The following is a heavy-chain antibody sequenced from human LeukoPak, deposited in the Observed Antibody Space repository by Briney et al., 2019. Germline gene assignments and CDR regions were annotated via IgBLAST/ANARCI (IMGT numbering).Heavy chain of an antibody. Sequence: PGGSLRLSCAASGFTFSSYAMSWVRQAPGKGLEWVSVISDSGDTTYYADSVKGRFTISRDNSKNTLYLQMDSLRAEDTALYYCAKDARRSSGWYFFDHWGQGTLVTVSS. J-gene: IGHJ4*02. CDR2: ISDSGDTT. V-gene: IGHV3-23*01. D-gene: IGHD6-19*01. CDR3: AKDARRSSGWYFFDH. CDR1: GFTFSSYA.